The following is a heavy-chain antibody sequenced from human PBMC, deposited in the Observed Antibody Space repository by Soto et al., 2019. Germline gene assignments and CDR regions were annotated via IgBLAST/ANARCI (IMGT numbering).Heavy chain of an antibody. CDR3: ARDRDSSGWYFPVY. Sequence: VASVKVSCKASGYTFTSYAMHWVRQAPGQRLEWMGWINAGNGNTKYSQKFQGRVTITRDTSASTAYMELSSLRSEDTAVYYCARDRDSSGWYFPVYWGQGTLVTVSS. J-gene: IGHJ4*02. CDR1: GYTFTSYA. V-gene: IGHV1-3*01. D-gene: IGHD6-19*01. CDR2: INAGNGNT.